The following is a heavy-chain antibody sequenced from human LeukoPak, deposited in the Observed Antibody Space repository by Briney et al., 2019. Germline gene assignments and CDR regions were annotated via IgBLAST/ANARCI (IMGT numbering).Heavy chain of an antibody. CDR2: IYPTDSDT. D-gene: IGHD3-10*01. Sequence: GESLKISCRGSGYRITSYWIGWVRQVPGKGLEWMGIIYPTDSDTRYSPSFQGQVTISADKSISTAYLQWSSLKASDTAMYYCARANYYGSGSHTPYYYDMDVWGQGTTVTVSS. J-gene: IGHJ6*02. CDR3: ARANYYGSGSHTPYYYDMDV. CDR1: GYRITSYW. V-gene: IGHV5-51*01.